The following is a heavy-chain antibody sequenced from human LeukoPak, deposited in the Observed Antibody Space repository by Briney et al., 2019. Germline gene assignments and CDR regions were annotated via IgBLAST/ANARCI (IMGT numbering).Heavy chain of an antibody. V-gene: IGHV1-24*01. CDR3: ARGNDWFDP. Sequence: ASVKVSCKVSGYTLTELSMHWVRQAPGKGLEWMGGFDPEDGETIYAQKFQGRVTMTRDTSTSTVYMDLSSLRSEDTAVYYCARGNDWFDPWGQGTLVTVSS. CDR2: FDPEDGET. D-gene: IGHD4-11*01. CDR1: GYTLTELS. J-gene: IGHJ5*02.